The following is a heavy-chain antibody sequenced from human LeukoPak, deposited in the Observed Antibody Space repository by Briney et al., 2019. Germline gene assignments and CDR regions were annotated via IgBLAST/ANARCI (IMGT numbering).Heavy chain of an antibody. CDR3: ARDPSSSGWGSEVYFDY. J-gene: IGHJ4*02. Sequence: PGESLRLSCAASGFTFSTYDMHWVRQAPGKGREYVSGISSNGGSTYYGNSVKGRFTISRDNSKNTLYLQMGSLRAEDMAVYYCARDPSSSGWGSEVYFDYWGQGTLVTVSA. D-gene: IGHD6-19*01. CDR2: ISSNGGST. CDR1: GFTFSTYD. V-gene: IGHV3-64*01.